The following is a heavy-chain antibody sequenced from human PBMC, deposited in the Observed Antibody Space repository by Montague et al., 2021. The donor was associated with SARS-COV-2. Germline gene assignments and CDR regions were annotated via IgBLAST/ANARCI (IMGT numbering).Heavy chain of an antibody. CDR2: INHQRST. Sequence: SETLSLTCAVYGGSFSNYDWSWIRQSPGKGLEWIGQINHQRSTTYNPSLSDRVTISIDPSTNQFSLALNSVTAADTAVYYCSIPGNDYGYYFFNDWGQGTLVTVSS. J-gene: IGHJ4*02. D-gene: IGHD4-17*01. V-gene: IGHV4-34*01. CDR1: GGSFSNYD. CDR3: SIPGNDYGYYFFND.